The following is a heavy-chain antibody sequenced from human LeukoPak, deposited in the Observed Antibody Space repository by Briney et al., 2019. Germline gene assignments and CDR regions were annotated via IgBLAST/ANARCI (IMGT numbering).Heavy chain of an antibody. CDR3: AKGVDYSSSSGGYFDY. D-gene: IGHD6-6*01. CDR2: ISGSGGGT. CDR1: GFTFSSYA. V-gene: IGHV3-23*01. J-gene: IGHJ4*02. Sequence: PGGSLRLSCAASGFTFSSYAMSWVRQAPGKGLEWVSAISGSGGGTYYADSVKGRFTISRDNSKNTLYLQMNSLRAEDTAVYYCAKGVDYSSSSGGYFDYWGQGTLVTVSS.